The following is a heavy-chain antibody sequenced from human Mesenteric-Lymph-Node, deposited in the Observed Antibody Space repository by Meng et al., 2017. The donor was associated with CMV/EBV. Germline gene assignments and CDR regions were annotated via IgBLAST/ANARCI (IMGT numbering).Heavy chain of an antibody. Sequence: WAASGFTFSGSWMHWVRQAPGKGLEWGSRINSDGTTTTYAVSVKGRFTISRDNAKSTLYLQMNRLRAEDAALYYCATHPFALVSLDNWGQGKRGTVSS. J-gene: IGHJ4*02. CDR1: GFTFSGSW. CDR3: ATHPFALVSLDN. V-gene: IGHV3-74*01. D-gene: IGHD3-3*01. CDR2: INSDGTTT.